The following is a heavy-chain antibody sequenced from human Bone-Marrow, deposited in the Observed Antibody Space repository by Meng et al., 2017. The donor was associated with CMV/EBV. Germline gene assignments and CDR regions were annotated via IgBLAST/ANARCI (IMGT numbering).Heavy chain of an antibody. Sequence: ASVKVSCKASGYTFTSYGISWVRQAPGQGLEWMGWISAYNGNTNYAQKLQGRVTMTTDTSTSTAYMELRSLRSDDTAVYYCARGTDHKGIARLSYPLDYWGKGTLVTVSS. V-gene: IGHV1-18*01. D-gene: IGHD3-16*02. CDR3: ARGTDHKGIARLSYPLDY. CDR1: GYTFTSYG. CDR2: ISAYNGNT. J-gene: IGHJ4*02.